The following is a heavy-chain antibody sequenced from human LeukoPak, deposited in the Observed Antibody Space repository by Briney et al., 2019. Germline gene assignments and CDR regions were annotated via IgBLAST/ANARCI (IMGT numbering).Heavy chain of an antibody. V-gene: IGHV3-21*01. CDR2: ISSSSSYI. CDR3: ARDRRVQLWLAPGFDY. J-gene: IGHJ4*02. CDR1: GFTFSSYS. D-gene: IGHD5-18*01. Sequence: GGSLRLSCAASGFTFSSYSMNWVRQAPGKGLEWVSSISSSSSYIYYADSVKGRFTISRDNAKNSLYLQMNSLRAEDTAVYYCARDRRVQLWLAPGFDYWGQGTLVTVSS.